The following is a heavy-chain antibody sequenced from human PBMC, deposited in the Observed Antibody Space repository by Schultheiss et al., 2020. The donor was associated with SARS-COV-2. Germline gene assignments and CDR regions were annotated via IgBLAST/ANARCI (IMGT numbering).Heavy chain of an antibody. V-gene: IGHV3-20*04. CDR1: GFTFDDYA. Sequence: GGSLRLSCAASGFTFDDYAMHWVRQAPGKGLEWVSAISGSGGSTYYADSVKGRFTISRDNAKNSLYLQMNSLRAEDTAVYYCARDGNGGLSGYLDYWGQGTLVTVSS. J-gene: IGHJ4*02. D-gene: IGHD4-23*01. CDR3: ARDGNGGLSGYLDY. CDR2: ISGSGGST.